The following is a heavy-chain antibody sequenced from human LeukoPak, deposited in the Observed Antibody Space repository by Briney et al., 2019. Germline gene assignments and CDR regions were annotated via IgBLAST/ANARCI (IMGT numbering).Heavy chain of an antibody. D-gene: IGHD3-3*01. CDR2: IYYSGST. J-gene: IGHJ6*03. CDR3: ARVLRFPYYYYNMDV. Sequence: PSETLSLTCTVSGGSISSSSYYWGWIRQPPGKGLEWIGSIYYSGSTYYNPSLKSRVTISVDTSKNQFSLKLSSVTAADTAVYYCARVLRFPYYYYNMDVWGKGTTVTVSS. CDR1: GGSISSSSYY. V-gene: IGHV4-39*01.